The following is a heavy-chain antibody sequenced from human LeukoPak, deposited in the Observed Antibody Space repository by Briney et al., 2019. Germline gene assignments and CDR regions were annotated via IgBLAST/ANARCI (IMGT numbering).Heavy chain of an antibody. CDR3: AKEGRSLQTY. J-gene: IGHJ4*02. D-gene: IGHD5-24*01. CDR1: RFMFSSNW. CDR2: IEEDGTET. V-gene: IGHV3-7*03. Sequence: GGSLRLSCAASRFMFSSNWMSWVRLAPGKGLEWVANIEEDGTETYYVDSVKGRFTISRDNAKNSLYLQMNSLRVEDTAVYYCAKEGRSLQTYWGQGTLVTVSS.